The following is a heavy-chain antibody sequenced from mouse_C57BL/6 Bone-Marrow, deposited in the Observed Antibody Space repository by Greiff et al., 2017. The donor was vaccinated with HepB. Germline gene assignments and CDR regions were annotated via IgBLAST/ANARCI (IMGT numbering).Heavy chain of an antibody. CDR3: AISSSHGSSYNAMDY. D-gene: IGHD1-1*01. CDR2: IYPGSGNT. CDR1: GYSFTSYY. Sequence: QVQLQQSGPELVKPGASVKISCKASGYSFTSYYIHWVKQRPGQGLAWIGWIYPGSGNTKYNEKFKGKATLTADTSSSTSYMQLSSLTSEDSAVYYCAISSSHGSSYNAMDYWGQGTSVTVSS. V-gene: IGHV1-66*01. J-gene: IGHJ4*01.